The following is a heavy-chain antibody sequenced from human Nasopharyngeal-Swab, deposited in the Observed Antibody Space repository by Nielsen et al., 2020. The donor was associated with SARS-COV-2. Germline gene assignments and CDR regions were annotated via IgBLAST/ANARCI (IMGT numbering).Heavy chain of an antibody. D-gene: IGHD1-26*01. V-gene: IGHV5-10-1*01. J-gene: IGHJ2*01. CDR3: ARISVDMGGSYFWNFDL. CDR2: IDPSDSYT. CDR1: GSSFTSYW. Sequence: GESLKISCKGSGSSFTSYWISWVRQMPGKGLEWMGRIDPSDSYTNYSPSFQGHVTISADKSISTAYLQWSSLKASDTAMYYCARISVDMGGSYFWNFDLWGRGTLVTVSS.